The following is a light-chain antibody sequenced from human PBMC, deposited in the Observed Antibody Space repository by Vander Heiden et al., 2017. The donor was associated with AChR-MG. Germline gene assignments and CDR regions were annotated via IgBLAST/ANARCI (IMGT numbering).Light chain of an antibody. V-gene: IGKV1-5*03. J-gene: IGKJ4*01. CDR3: QQYERSST. Sequence: DIQMTQSPSTLSASVGDRITITCRASQSISIWLAWYQQEPGKAPKLLMYKASSLESGVPSRFSGSGSGTEFTLTISSLQPDDFATYFCQQYERSSTFGGGTKVEMK. CDR2: KAS. CDR1: QSISIW.